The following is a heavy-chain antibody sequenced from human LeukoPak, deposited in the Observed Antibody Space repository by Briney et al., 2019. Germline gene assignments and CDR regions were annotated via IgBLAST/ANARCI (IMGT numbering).Heavy chain of an antibody. Sequence: SETLSLTCTVSGGSISSYYWSWIRQPPGKGLEWIGYIDYSGTTSYNPSLKSRVTISVDTSKNQFSLRVRSVSAADTAVYYCARATFMFRGVPLEPDAFDIWGQGTMVSVSS. V-gene: IGHV4-59*01. J-gene: IGHJ3*02. D-gene: IGHD3-10*01. CDR2: IDYSGTT. CDR3: ARATFMFRGVPLEPDAFDI. CDR1: GGSISSYY.